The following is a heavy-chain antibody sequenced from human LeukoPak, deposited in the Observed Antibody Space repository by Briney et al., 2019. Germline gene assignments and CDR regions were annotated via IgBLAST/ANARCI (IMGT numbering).Heavy chain of an antibody. J-gene: IGHJ4*02. V-gene: IGHV4-39*01. CDR1: GGSISSSSYY. CDR2: IYYSGST. Sequence: SETLSPTCTVSGGSISSSSYYWRWIRQPPGKGLEWIGGIYYSGSTYYNPSLKSRVTISVDTSKNQFSLKLSSVTAADTAVYYCARHVLTMVRGVRYFDYWGQGTLVTVSS. D-gene: IGHD3-10*01. CDR3: ARHVLTMVRGVRYFDY.